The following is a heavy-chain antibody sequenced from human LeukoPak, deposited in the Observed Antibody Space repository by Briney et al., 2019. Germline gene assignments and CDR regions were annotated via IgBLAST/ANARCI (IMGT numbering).Heavy chain of an antibody. Sequence: ASVTVSCKASGYTLSAYGITWVRQAPGQGLEWMAWTSGTGYNTDYTQRFQGRGSVTTDTSTSTALLEVRSLGSEDTAIYYCARSQCPDSTSCYYFFYFDFWGQGPPVTVSS. CDR3: ARSQCPDSTSCYYFFYFDF. J-gene: IGHJ4*02. CDR1: GYTLSAYG. V-gene: IGHV1-18*01. CDR2: TSGTGYNT. D-gene: IGHD2-2*01.